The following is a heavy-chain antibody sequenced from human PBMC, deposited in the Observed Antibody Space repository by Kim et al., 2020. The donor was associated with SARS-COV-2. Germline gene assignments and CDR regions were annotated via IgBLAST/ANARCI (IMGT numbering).Heavy chain of an antibody. Sequence: SETLSLTCTVSGGSISSSSYYWGWIRQPPVKGLEWIGSIYYSGSTYYNPSLKSRVTISVDTSKNQFSLKLSSVTAADTAVYYCARLYITMVRGVIIPPSDHDYWGQGTLVPVSS. V-gene: IGHV4-39*01. CDR3: ARLYITMVRGVIIPPSDHDY. CDR2: IYYSGST. J-gene: IGHJ4*02. CDR1: GGSISSSSYY. D-gene: IGHD3-10*01.